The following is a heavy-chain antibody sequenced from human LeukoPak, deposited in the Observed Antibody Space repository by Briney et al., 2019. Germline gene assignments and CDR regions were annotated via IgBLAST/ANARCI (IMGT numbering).Heavy chain of an antibody. V-gene: IGHV3-7*01. D-gene: IGHD1-26*01. CDR3: AGTSPPLGYYYYYMDV. CDR1: GFTFSSYW. CDR2: IKRDGSEK. J-gene: IGHJ6*03. Sequence: GGSLRLSCAASGFTFSSYWMSWVRQAPGKGLEWVANIKRDGSEKYYVDSVKGRFTISRDNAKNSLYLQMNSLRAEDTAVYYCAGTSPPLGYYYYYMDVWGKGTTVTVSS.